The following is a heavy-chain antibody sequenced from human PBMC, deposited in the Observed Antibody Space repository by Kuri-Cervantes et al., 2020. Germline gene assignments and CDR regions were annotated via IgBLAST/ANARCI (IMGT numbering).Heavy chain of an antibody. J-gene: IGHJ4*02. CDR1: GFTFNNAW. CDR3: AKLSHVAAAPESY. CDR2: VRYDGSNE. Sequence: GGSLRLSCAASGFTFNNAWMSWVRQAPGKGLEWVAFVRYDGSNEDYADSVKGRLTISRDNSKNTLYLQMNSLRVEDTAIYYCAKLSHVAAAPESYWGQGTLVTVSS. V-gene: IGHV3-30*02. D-gene: IGHD6-13*01.